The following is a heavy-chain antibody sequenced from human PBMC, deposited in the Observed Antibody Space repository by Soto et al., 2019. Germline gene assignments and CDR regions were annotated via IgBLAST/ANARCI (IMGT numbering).Heavy chain of an antibody. CDR2: IKSKTDGGTT. V-gene: IGHV3-15*07. D-gene: IGHD6-19*01. J-gene: IGHJ4*02. Sequence: GGSLILSCEASSFTVTNAWMNWVRQAPGKGLEWVGRIKSKTDGGTTEYAGPVKDRFTISIDDSKNTLYLQMNSLKTGDTAVYYCTTTCSSGFDSWGQGTLVTVSS. CDR3: TTTCSSGFDS. CDR1: SFTVTNAW.